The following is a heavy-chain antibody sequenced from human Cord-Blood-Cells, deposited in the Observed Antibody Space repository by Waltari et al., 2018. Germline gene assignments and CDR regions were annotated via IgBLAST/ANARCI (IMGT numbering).Heavy chain of an antibody. V-gene: IGHV3-48*03. J-gene: IGHJ6*02. CDR3: ARVAWELYYYYGMDV. CDR2: ISSSGSTI. D-gene: IGHD1-26*01. Sequence: EVQLVESGGGLVQPGGSLRLSCAASGFTFSSYEMNWVRQAPGKGLEWVSYISSSGSTIYYADSVKGRFTISRDNAKNSLYLQMNSLRAEDTAVYYCARVAWELYYYYGMDVWGQGTTVTVSS. CDR1: GFTFSSYE.